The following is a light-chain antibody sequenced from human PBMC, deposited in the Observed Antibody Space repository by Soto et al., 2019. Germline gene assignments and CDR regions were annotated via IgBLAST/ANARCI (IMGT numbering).Light chain of an antibody. CDR2: GAS. V-gene: IGKV3-20*01. J-gene: IGKJ1*01. CDR1: QTVSSNF. Sequence: ILLTQSPGTLSLSPGERATLSCRASQTVSSNFLAWYQEKPGQGPRLLIYGASTRATGIPDRFSGSGSGTDFTLTISSLQPEDFATYYCQQYNSYPWTFGQGTKVDI. CDR3: QQYNSYPWT.